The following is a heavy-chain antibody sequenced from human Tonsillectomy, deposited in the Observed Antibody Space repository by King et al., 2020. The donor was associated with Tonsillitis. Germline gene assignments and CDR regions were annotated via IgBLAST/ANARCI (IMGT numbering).Heavy chain of an antibody. V-gene: IGHV1-8*01. CDR1: GYTFTNYD. Sequence: QLVQSGAKVKKPGASVKVSCKASGYTFTNYDINWVRQATGQGLEWMGWMNPSSGNTGSAQKFQGRVTLTRNTSTSTAYMELSSLRSEDTAVYYCARGPQKYCSTTTCYETGYWFDPWGQGTLVTVSS. CDR3: ARGPQKYCSTTTCYETGYWFDP. D-gene: IGHD2-2*01. J-gene: IGHJ5*02. CDR2: MNPSSGNT.